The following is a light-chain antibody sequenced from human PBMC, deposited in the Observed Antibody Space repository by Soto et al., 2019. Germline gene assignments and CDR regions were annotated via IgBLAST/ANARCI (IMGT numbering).Light chain of an antibody. CDR3: QQYLNYST. V-gene: IGKV1-5*01. J-gene: IGKJ1*01. CDR2: DVR. CDR1: QSVSDW. Sequence: DILMTQFPSTLSASVGDRVTISCRASQSVSDWVAWYQQKPGKAPTLVLYDVRTLQSGVPSRFSGSGFGTTFALGITNLQLDDAGTYYCQQYLNYSTFGQGTRVQIK.